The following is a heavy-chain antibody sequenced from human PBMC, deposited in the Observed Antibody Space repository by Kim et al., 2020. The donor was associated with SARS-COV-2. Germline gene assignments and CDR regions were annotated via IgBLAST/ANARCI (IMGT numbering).Heavy chain of an antibody. CDR3: AKTGKGFDY. D-gene: IGHD7-27*01. CDR2: ITSDGSNK. J-gene: IGHJ4*02. CDR1: GFTFSSYG. V-gene: IGHV3-30*18. Sequence: GGSLRLSCAASGFTFSSYGIHWVRQAPGKGLEWVAVITSDGSNKYYADSVKGRFTISRDNSKNTLYLQMNSLKPEDTPVYYCAKTGKGFDYWGQGTLVTV.